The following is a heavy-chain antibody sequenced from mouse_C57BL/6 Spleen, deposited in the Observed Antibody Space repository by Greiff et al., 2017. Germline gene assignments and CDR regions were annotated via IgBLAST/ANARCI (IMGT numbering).Heavy chain of an antibody. CDR1: GYTFTSYW. J-gene: IGHJ2*01. D-gene: IGHD1-1*01. Sequence: QVQLQQPGAELVRPGSSVKLSCKASGYTFTSYWMHWVKQRPIQGLEWIGNIDPSDSETHYNQKFKDKATLTVDKSSSTAYMQLSSLTSEDSAVYCCARSRYYGSSPDYWGQGTTLTVSS. CDR3: ARSRYYGSSPDY. CDR2: IDPSDSET. V-gene: IGHV1-52*01.